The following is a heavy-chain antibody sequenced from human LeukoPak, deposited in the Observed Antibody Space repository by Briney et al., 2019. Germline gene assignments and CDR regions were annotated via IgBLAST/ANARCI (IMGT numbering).Heavy chain of an antibody. CDR2: INHSGST. D-gene: IGHD6-13*01. V-gene: IGHV4-34*01. Sequence: PETLSLTCAVYGGSFSGYYWSWIRQPPGKGLEWIGEINHSGSTNYNPSLKSRVTISVDTSKNQFSLKLSSVTAADTAVYYCARFKAAAGKSYYYYMDVWGKGTTVTVSS. CDR1: GGSFSGYY. J-gene: IGHJ6*03. CDR3: ARFKAAAGKSYYYYMDV.